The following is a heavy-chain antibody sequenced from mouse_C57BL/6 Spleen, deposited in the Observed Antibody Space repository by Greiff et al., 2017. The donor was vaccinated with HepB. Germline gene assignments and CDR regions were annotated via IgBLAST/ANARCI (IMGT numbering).Heavy chain of an antibody. CDR2: IDPEDGDT. J-gene: IGHJ3*01. CDR1: GFNIKDYY. Sequence: EVQLQQSRAELVRPGASVKLSCTASGFNIKDYYMHWVKQRPEQGLEWIGRIDPEDGDTEYAPKFQGKATMTADTSSNTAYLQLSSLTSEDTAVYYCVTTVVSEGFAYWGQGTLVTVSA. D-gene: IGHD1-1*01. CDR3: VTTVVSEGFAY. V-gene: IGHV14-1*01.